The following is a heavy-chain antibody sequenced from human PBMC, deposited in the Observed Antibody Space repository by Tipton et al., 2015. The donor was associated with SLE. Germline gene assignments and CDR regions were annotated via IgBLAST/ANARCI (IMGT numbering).Heavy chain of an antibody. CDR1: GFTFSTYW. Sequence: SLRLSCAASGFTFSTYWMHWVRQVPGKGLVWVSSIYTNTYYGDSVKGRFTISRDDSKKTLYLHMNSLRVEDTAVYYCAKGGSGGLYFDFWGQGTLVTVSS. J-gene: IGHJ4*02. CDR2: IYTNT. D-gene: IGHD2-8*02. V-gene: IGHV3-23*03. CDR3: AKGGSGGLYFDF.